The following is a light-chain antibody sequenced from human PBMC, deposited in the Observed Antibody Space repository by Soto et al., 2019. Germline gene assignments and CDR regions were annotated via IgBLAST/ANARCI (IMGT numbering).Light chain of an antibody. V-gene: IGKV3-11*01. CDR2: DAS. CDR3: HQRQYWPPIT. J-gene: IGKJ5*01. CDR1: LSVSVY. Sequence: VVLTQSPATLSLSPGQRPTLSCRTSLSVSVYLDWYKQKPGQAPRLLISDASNSATGIPARFSGSGSGTDFTLTISSLEPEDFAVYYCHQRQYWPPITFGQGTRLEIK.